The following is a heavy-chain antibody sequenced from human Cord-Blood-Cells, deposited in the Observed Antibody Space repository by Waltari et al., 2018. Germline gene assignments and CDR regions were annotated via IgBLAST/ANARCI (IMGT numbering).Heavy chain of an antibody. CDR3: ARVLAGSYFDY. CDR1: GYTFTGYY. CDR2: INPNRGGT. D-gene: IGHD1-26*01. V-gene: IGHV1-2*02. J-gene: IGHJ4*02. Sequence: QVQLVQSGAEVKKPGASVKVSCKASGYTFTGYYMHWVRQAPGQGLEWMGWINPNRGGTNYAQKFQGRVTMTRDTSISTAYMELSRLRSDDTAVYYCARVLAGSYFDYWGQGTLVTVSS.